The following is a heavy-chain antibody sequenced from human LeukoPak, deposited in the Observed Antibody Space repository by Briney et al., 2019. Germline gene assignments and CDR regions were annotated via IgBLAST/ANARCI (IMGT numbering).Heavy chain of an antibody. D-gene: IGHD3-22*01. CDR2: ISSNSGGT. CDR1: GYTFTGYF. Sequence: ASVKVSCKASGYTFTGYFLHWVRQAPGQGLEWMGWISSNSGGTTYAQKFQGRVTMTRDTSIRIAYMELNTLRSDDTAVYYCARVDYSDSSGFSDWGQGTLVTVSS. V-gene: IGHV1-2*02. CDR3: ARVDYSDSSGFSD. J-gene: IGHJ4*02.